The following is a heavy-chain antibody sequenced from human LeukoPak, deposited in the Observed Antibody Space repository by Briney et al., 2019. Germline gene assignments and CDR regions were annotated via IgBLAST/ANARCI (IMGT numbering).Heavy chain of an antibody. V-gene: IGHV1-18*01. D-gene: IGHD3-22*01. CDR2: ISAYNGNT. CDR3: ARLYYDSSGYSVYFDY. CDR1: GYTFTSYG. Sequence: ASVKVSCKASGYTFTSYGISWVRQAPGQGLEWMGWISAYNGNTNYAQKLQGRVTMTTDTSTSTASMELRSLRSDDSAVYYCARLYYDSSGYSVYFDYWGQGTLVTVSS. J-gene: IGHJ4*02.